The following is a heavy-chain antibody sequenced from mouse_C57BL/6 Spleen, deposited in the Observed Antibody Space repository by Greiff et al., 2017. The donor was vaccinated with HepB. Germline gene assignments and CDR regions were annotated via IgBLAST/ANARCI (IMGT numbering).Heavy chain of an antibody. J-gene: IGHJ3*01. V-gene: IGHV1-80*01. CDR2: IYPGDGDT. CDR3: ARGRELGLSWFAY. CDR1: GYAFSSYW. Sequence: VQLQQSGAELVKPGASVKISCKASGYAFSSYWMNWVKQRPGKGLEWIGQIYPGDGDTNYNGKFKGKATLTADKSSSTAYMQLSSLTSEDSAVYFGARGRELGLSWFAYWGQGTLVTVSA. D-gene: IGHD4-1*01.